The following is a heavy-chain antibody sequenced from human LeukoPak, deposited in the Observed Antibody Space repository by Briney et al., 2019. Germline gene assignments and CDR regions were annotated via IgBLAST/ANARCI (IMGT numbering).Heavy chain of an antibody. D-gene: IGHD2-15*01. CDR2: ISSSSSYI. J-gene: IGHJ6*02. Sequence: GGSLRLSCAASGFTFSSYSMNWVRQAPGKGLEWVSSISSSSSYIYYADSVKGRFTISRDNAKNSLYLQMNSLRAEDTAVYSCARDGTPYYGMDVWGQGTTVTVSS. V-gene: IGHV3-21*01. CDR1: GFTFSSYS. CDR3: ARDGTPYYGMDV.